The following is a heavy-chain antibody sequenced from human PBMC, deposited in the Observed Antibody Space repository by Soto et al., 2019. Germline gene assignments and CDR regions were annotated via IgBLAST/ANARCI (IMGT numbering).Heavy chain of an antibody. CDR3: AGDWVSGYDFWSGYYGYYYYGMDV. Sequence: SETLSLTCAVSGGSISSSNWWSWVRQPPGKGLEWIGEIYHSGSTNYNPSLKSRVTISVDKSKNQFSLKLSSVTAADTAVYYGAGDWVSGYDFWSGYYGYYYYGMDVWGQGTTVTVSS. CDR2: IYHSGST. CDR1: GGSISSSNW. D-gene: IGHD3-3*01. J-gene: IGHJ6*02. V-gene: IGHV4-4*02.